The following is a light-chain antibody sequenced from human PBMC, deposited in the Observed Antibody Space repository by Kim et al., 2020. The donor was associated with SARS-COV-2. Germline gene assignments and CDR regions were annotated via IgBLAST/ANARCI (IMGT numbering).Light chain of an antibody. CDR2: DVS. CDR3: TSYTSSSTQV. J-gene: IGLJ3*02. CDR1: SSDVGGYNY. V-gene: IGLV2-14*04. Sequence: GQSITISCTGTSSDVGGYNYVSWYQQHPGKAPKLIIDDVSNRPSGVSNRFSGSKSGNTASLTISGLQADDEADYYCTSYTSSSTQVFGGGTQLTVL.